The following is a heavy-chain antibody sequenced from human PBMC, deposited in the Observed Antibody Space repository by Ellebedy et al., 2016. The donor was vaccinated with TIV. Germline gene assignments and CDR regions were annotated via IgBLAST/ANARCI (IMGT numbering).Heavy chain of an antibody. CDR1: GFSLSTSGVG. J-gene: IGHJ4*02. D-gene: IGHD6-19*01. CDR3: ARLSPVAGVLDY. V-gene: IGHV2-5*02. Sequence: SGPTLVKPTQTLTLTCTFSGFSLSTSGVGVGWIRQPPGKALEWLALIYWDDDKRYSPSLKTRLTISKDTSKNQVVLTMTNMDPVDTATYYCARLSPVAGVLDYWGQGTLVTVSS. CDR2: IYWDDDK.